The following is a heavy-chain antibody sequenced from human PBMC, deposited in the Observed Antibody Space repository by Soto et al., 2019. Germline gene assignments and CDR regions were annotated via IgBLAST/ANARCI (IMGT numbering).Heavy chain of an antibody. J-gene: IGHJ4*02. CDR3: ARGDYGGSPCDH. CDR2: IYYSGTT. Sequence: PSETLSLTCTVSGCSISSYYMRWIRQPPGKGLEWIGNIYYSGTTNYNPSLKSRVTISIDTSKNQFSLKVRSVTAADTAVHYCARGDYGGSPCDHWGQGILVTVSS. CDR1: GCSISSYY. D-gene: IGHD4-17*01. V-gene: IGHV4-59*01.